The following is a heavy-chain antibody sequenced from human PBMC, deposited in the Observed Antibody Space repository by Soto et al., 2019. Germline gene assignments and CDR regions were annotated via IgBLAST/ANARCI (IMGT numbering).Heavy chain of an antibody. CDR1: DFSFGDYA. Sequence: GGSLRLSCTGSDFSFGDYAITWFRQAPGKGLEWVGFIRGKAYGGTAEHAASVRGRITISRDDPKSVAYLQMNSLETEETSVYFCTRSYCSSAGCYSTTFDIWGRGTMVTVSS. CDR3: TRSYCSSAGCYSTTFDI. CDR2: IRGKAYGGTA. J-gene: IGHJ3*02. D-gene: IGHD2-2*01. V-gene: IGHV3-49*03.